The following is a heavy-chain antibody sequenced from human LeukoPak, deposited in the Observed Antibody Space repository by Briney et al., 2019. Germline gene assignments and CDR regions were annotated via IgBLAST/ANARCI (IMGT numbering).Heavy chain of an antibody. V-gene: IGHV3-30*04. Sequence: PGRSLRLSCAASGFTFSSYAMHWVRQAPGKGLEWVAVISYDGSNKYYADSVKGRFTISRDNSKNTLYLQMNGLRAEDTAVYYCARAKGGSCYSGFDYWGQGTLVTVSS. D-gene: IGHD2-15*01. CDR3: ARAKGGSCYSGFDY. CDR1: GFTFSSYA. J-gene: IGHJ4*02. CDR2: ISYDGSNK.